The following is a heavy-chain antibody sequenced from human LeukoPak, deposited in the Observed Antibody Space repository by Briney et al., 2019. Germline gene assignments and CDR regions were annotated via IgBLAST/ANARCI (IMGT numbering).Heavy chain of an antibody. V-gene: IGHV3-33*01. CDR3: ARDRSTDAFDV. Sequence: PGGSLRLSCAASGFTLSSHGMHWVRQAPGKGLEWVAVIWYDGNNKYYEDSVKGRFTISRDNSKNTLYLQMNSLRAEDTAVYYCARDRSTDAFDVWGQGTMVIVSS. CDR1: GFTLSSHG. J-gene: IGHJ3*01. CDR2: IWYDGNNK. D-gene: IGHD5/OR15-5a*01.